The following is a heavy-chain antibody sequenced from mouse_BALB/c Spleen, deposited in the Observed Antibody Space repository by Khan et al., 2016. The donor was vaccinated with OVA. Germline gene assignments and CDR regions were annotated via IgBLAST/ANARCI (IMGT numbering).Heavy chain of an antibody. CDR2: INPKNGGT. Sequence: EVQLKQSGPELVKPGASVKISCKTSGYTFPEYTVHWVKQSLAKSLDWIGVINPKNGGTVYNQKFKGKATLTVDKSSSTAYMEFRSLTSEDSAVYYCARDAGRYWGQGTSVTVAS. J-gene: IGHJ4*01. V-gene: IGHV1-18*01. CDR3: ARDAGRY. CDR1: GYTFPEYT. D-gene: IGHD3-3*01.